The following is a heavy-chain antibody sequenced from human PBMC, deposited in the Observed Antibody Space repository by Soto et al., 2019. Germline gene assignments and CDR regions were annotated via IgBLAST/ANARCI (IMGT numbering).Heavy chain of an antibody. J-gene: IGHJ4*02. CDR1: GYTFTGYY. CDR3: AREGGYDSRYDY. V-gene: IGHV1-2*04. Sequence: QVQLVQSGAEVKKPGASVKVSCKASGYTFTGYYMHWVRQAPGQGLEWMGWINLNSGGTNYAQKFQGWVTMTRDTSISTAYMELSRLRSDDTAVYYCAREGGYDSRYDYWGQGTLVTVSS. D-gene: IGHD5-12*01. CDR2: INLNSGGT.